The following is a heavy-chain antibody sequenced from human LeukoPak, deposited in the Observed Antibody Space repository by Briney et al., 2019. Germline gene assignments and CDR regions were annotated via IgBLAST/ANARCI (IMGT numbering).Heavy chain of an antibody. CDR3: AKEFTAYYYDSSGYRD. CDR1: GFTFSSYG. J-gene: IGHJ4*02. V-gene: IGHV3-30*02. D-gene: IGHD3-22*01. CDR2: IRYDGSNK. Sequence: TGGSLRLSCAASGFTFSSYGMHWVRQASGKGLEWVAFIRYDGSNKYYADSVKGRFTISRDNSKNTLYLQMNSLRAEDTAVYYCAKEFTAYYYDSSGYRDWGQGTLVTVSS.